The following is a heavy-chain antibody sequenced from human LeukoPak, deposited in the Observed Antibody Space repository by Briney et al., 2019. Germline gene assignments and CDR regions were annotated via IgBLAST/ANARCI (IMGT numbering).Heavy chain of an antibody. CDR3: AGVGSSGWYFDY. CDR2: INHSGST. J-gene: IGHJ4*02. Sequence: SETLSLTRAVYGGSFSGYYWSWIRQPPGKGLEWIGEINHSGSTNYNPSLKSRVTISVDTSKNQFSLKLSSVTAADTAVYYCAGVGSSGWYFDYWGQGTLVTVSS. D-gene: IGHD6-19*01. V-gene: IGHV4-34*01. CDR1: GGSFSGYY.